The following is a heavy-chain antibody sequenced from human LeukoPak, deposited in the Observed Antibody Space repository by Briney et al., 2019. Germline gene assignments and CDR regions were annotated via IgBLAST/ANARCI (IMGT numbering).Heavy chain of an antibody. Sequence: SETLSLTCTVHGASISRYYWSWIRQPPGKGLEWIGYIYYSGSTNYNPSLKSRVTISVDTSKNQFSLKVSSVTAADTAVSYCRRHGVDSSGYLLFHWGQGTLVIVSS. CDR2: IYYSGST. D-gene: IGHD3-22*01. CDR1: GASISRYY. J-gene: IGHJ1*01. CDR3: RRHGVDSSGYLLFH. V-gene: IGHV4-59*08.